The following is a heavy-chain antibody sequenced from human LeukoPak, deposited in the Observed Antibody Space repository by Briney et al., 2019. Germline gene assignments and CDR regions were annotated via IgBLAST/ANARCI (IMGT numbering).Heavy chain of an antibody. CDR1: GFTFSSYE. CDR2: ISSSGSTI. V-gene: IGHV3-48*03. D-gene: IGHD3-10*01. J-gene: IGHJ4*02. CDR3: ARDGKIWFGEEHLDY. Sequence: PGGSLRLSCAASGFTFSSYEMNWVRQAPGKGLEWVSYISSSGSTIYYADSVKGRFTISRDNAKNSLYLQMNSLRAEDTAVYYCARDGKIWFGEEHLDYWGQGTLVTVSS.